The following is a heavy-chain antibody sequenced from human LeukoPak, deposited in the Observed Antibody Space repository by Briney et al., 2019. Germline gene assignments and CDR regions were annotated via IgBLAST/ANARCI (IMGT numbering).Heavy chain of an antibody. CDR3: ARDPDYVWGSYHFDY. CDR2: ISYDGSNN. V-gene: IGHV3-30-3*01. Sequence: PGGSLRLSCAASGLTFSSYAMHWVRQAPGKGLEWVAVISYDGSNNHYADSVKGRFTISRDNSKNTLYLQMKSLRAEDTAVYYCARDPDYVWGSYHFDYWGQGTLVTVSS. J-gene: IGHJ4*02. D-gene: IGHD3-16*01. CDR1: GLTFSSYA.